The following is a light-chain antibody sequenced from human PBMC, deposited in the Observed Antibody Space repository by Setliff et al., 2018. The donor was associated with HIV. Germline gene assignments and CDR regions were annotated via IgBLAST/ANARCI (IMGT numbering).Light chain of an antibody. Sequence: QSALTQPASVSGSPGQSITISCTGSSSDVGGYNYVSWYQQHPGKAPKLMIYAVRNRPSGVSNRFSGSKSGNTASLTISGLQAEDEADYYCSSYTSSTPLYVFGTGTKVTVL. J-gene: IGLJ1*01. CDR1: SSDVGGYNY. CDR2: AVR. CDR3: SSYTSSTPLYV. V-gene: IGLV2-14*03.